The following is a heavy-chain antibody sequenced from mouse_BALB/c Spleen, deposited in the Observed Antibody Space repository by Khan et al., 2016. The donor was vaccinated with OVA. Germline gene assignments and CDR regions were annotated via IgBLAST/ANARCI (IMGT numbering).Heavy chain of an antibody. CDR2: IDPFNGGS. D-gene: IGHD1-1*01. Sequence: EVQLQESGPELMRPGASVKISCKASGYSFSTYYIHWVTRSHGKTLEWIGYIDPFNGGSTYNQKFKGKATLTVDKSSSTAYMHLTSLTSEDSAVYYGVRHGSTSWFAYWGQGTLVTVSA. CDR3: VRHGSTSWFAY. V-gene: IGHV1S135*01. CDR1: GYSFSTYY. J-gene: IGHJ3*01.